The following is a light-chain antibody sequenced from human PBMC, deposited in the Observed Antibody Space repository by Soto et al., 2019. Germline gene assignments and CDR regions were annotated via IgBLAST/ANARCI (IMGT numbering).Light chain of an antibody. CDR2: GAS. V-gene: IGKV3-15*01. Sequence: EIVMTQSPATLSVSPGERATLSCRASQSVSSNLAWYQQKPGQAPRLLIYGASTRATGTPARFSGSGSGTAFTLTISSLQSEDFAVYYCQQSDNWPLTFGGGTKVEIK. CDR1: QSVSSN. J-gene: IGKJ4*01. CDR3: QQSDNWPLT.